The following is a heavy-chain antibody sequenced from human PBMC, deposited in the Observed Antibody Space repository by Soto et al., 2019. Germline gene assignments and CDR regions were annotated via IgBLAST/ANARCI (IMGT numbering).Heavy chain of an antibody. D-gene: IGHD2-21*02. CDR1: GFTVSSNY. V-gene: IGHV3-53*01. J-gene: IGHJ3*02. CDR2: IYSGGST. CDR3: ASLTATNQSDAFDI. Sequence: GGSLRLSCAASGFTVSSNYMSWVRQAPGKGLEWVSVIYSGGSTYYADSVKGRFTISRDNSKNTLYLQMNSLRAEDTAVYYCASLTATNQSDAFDIWGQGTMVTVSS.